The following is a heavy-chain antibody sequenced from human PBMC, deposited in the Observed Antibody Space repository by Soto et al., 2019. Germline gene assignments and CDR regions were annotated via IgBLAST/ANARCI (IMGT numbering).Heavy chain of an antibody. V-gene: IGHV4-59*01. D-gene: IGHD2-15*01. Sequence: SETLSLTCTVSGGSISSYYWSWIRQPPGKGLEWIGYIYYSGSTNYNPSLKSRVTISVDTSKNQFSLKLSSVTAADTAVYYCARAGDYCSGGSCTRAIDYWGQGTLVTVSS. CDR1: GGSISSYY. J-gene: IGHJ4*02. CDR3: ARAGDYCSGGSCTRAIDY. CDR2: IYYSGST.